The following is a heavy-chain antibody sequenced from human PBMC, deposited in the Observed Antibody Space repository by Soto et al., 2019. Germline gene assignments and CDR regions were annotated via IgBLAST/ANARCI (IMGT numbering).Heavy chain of an antibody. J-gene: IGHJ4*02. V-gene: IGHV3-72*01. CDR1: GFTFSDHY. CDR3: ARSITGTTSFDY. D-gene: IGHD1-7*01. CDR2: SRDKGNSYST. Sequence: EVQLVESGGDLVQPGGSLRLSCAASGFTFSDHYIDWVRQAPGKGLEWVSRSRDKGNSYSTDYAASVKGRFTISRDASKNSLYLQMNSLKTEDTALYYCARSITGTTSFDYWGQGTLVTVSS.